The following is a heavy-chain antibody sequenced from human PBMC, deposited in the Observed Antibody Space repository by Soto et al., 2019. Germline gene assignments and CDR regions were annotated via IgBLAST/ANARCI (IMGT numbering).Heavy chain of an antibody. J-gene: IGHJ6*02. CDR3: ATGGSSNYYYYGMDV. Sequence: PGESLKISCKGSGYSFTSYWIGWVRQMPGKGLEWMGIIYPGDSDTRYSPSFQGQVTISADKSISTAYLQWSSLKASDTAMYYCATGGSSNYYYYGMDVWGQGTTVTVSS. V-gene: IGHV5-51*01. CDR1: GYSFTSYW. CDR2: IYPGDSDT. D-gene: IGHD6-13*01.